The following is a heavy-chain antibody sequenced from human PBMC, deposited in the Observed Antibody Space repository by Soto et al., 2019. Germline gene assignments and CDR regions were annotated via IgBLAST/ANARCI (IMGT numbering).Heavy chain of an antibody. CDR1: GYTFTTYA. CDR2: INPASGHT. V-gene: IGHV1-3*01. CDR3: GRSVVGATGEILYNAMDV. D-gene: IGHD1-26*01. J-gene: IGHJ6*02. Sequence: QVPLVQSGAEVKKPGASVKVSCKASGYTFTTYALHWVRQAPGHRPEWMGWINPASGHTKYSKKFQDRVTITRDTSASTGYMELSSLRSEDTAVYYCGRSVVGATGEILYNAMDVWGQGTTVTVSS.